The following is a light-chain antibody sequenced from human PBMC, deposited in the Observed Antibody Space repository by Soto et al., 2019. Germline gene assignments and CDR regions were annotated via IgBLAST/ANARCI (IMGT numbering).Light chain of an antibody. Sequence: IQMTKSPSTLSASVGDRVTITCRASQSISSWLAWYQQKPGKAPKFLIYYASSLQSGVPSRFSGSGSGSEFTLTISSLQPDDFATYYCQQYNSSPWTFGQGTKVDIK. CDR2: YAS. CDR1: QSISSW. V-gene: IGKV1-5*01. CDR3: QQYNSSPWT. J-gene: IGKJ1*01.